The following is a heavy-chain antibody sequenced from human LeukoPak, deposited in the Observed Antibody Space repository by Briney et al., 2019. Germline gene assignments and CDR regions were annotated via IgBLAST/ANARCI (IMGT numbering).Heavy chain of an antibody. J-gene: IGHJ3*02. CDR3: ASEGDSSTSLYAFDI. CDR1: GGTFSSYT. CDR2: IIPILGIA. D-gene: IGHD2-2*01. V-gene: IGHV1-69*02. Sequence: SVKVSCKASGGTFSSYTISWVRQAPGQGLEWMGRIIPILGIANYAQKFQGRVTITADKSTSTAYMELSSLRSEDTAVYYCASEGDSSTSLYAFDIWGQGTMVTVSS.